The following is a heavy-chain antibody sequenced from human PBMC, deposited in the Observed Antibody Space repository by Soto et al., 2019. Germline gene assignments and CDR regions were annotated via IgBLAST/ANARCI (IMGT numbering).Heavy chain of an antibody. J-gene: IGHJ4*02. CDR2: PYSGGTT. CDR1: GISVSSNH. Sequence: EVQLVETGGGLIQPGGSLRLSCVVSGISVSSNHMSWVRQAPGEGLEWGSLPYSGGTTYYADSVKGRFTISRDNSKNTLFLQMNSLKTEDTAVYYCARGQQVTMNRGVQGFDLWGQGTLVTVSS. D-gene: IGHD3-10*01. V-gene: IGHV3-53*02. CDR3: ARGQQVTMNRGVQGFDL.